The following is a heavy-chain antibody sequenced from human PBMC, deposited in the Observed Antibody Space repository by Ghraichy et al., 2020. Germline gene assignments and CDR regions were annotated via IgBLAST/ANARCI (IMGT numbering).Heavy chain of an antibody. J-gene: IGHJ3*02. Sequence: SVKVSCKASGGTFSSYAISWVRQAPGQGLEWMGRIIPILGIANYAQKFQGRVTITADKSTSTAYMELSSLRSEDTAVYYCASRLGSYYDSSGYYYPAPADAFDIWGQGTMVTVSS. CDR2: IIPILGIA. CDR1: GGTFSSYA. V-gene: IGHV1-69*04. CDR3: ASRLGSYYDSSGYYYPAPADAFDI. D-gene: IGHD3-22*01.